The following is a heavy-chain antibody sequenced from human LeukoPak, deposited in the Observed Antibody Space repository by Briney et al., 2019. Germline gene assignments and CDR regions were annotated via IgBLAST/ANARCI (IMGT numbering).Heavy chain of an antibody. CDR3: ARGYDYGDYVGDFDN. J-gene: IGHJ4*02. CDR1: GYPFTRDY. Sequence: ASVKVSCKGSGYPFTRDYLHWVPQAPGQGLEWMGWITTYNGNTNYAQKLQGRVTMTTDTSTSTAYMDLRGLRSDDTAVYYCARGYDYGDYVGDFDNWGQGTLVTVSS. CDR2: ITTYNGNT. V-gene: IGHV1-18*04. D-gene: IGHD4-17*01.